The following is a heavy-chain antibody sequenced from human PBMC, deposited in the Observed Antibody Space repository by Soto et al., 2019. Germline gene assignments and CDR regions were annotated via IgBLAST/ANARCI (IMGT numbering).Heavy chain of an antibody. CDR2: ISPIFATP. V-gene: IGHV1-69*01. D-gene: IGHD2-15*01. CDR1: GGTFSSYT. CDR3: ARVVVGRSLSLDD. J-gene: IGHJ4*02. Sequence: QVQLVQSGAEVKKPGASVTVSCKASGGTFSSYTISWVRQAPGQGLEWMAGISPIFATPIYAQKFQYSVTITADDYTMPAYMEMNRLTSEDTYVYYCARVVVGRSLSLDDWGEGTLVTISS.